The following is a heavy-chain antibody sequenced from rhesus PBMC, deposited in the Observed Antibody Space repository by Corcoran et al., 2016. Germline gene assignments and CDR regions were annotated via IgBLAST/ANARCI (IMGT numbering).Heavy chain of an antibody. J-gene: IGHJ4*01. CDR3: TREHSNYHDY. CDR2: ITPYNANK. V-gene: IGHV1-180*01. CDR1: GYTFTSYY. D-gene: IGHD4-23*01. Sequence: QVQLVQSGSDIQQPGASVKLSCQASGYTFTSYYIHWVSQAPGQGLERIELITPYNANKGYAQNFQGRVTITTDTSTSTGYMELSSLRSEDTAVYYCTREHSNYHDYWGQGVLVTVSS.